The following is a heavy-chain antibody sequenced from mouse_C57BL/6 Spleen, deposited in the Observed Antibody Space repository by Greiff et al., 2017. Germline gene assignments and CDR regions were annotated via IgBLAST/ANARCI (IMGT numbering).Heavy chain of an antibody. CDR2: IWRGGST. J-gene: IGHJ4*01. D-gene: IGHD2-4*01. V-gene: IGHV2-5*01. CDR1: GFSLTSYG. CDR3: AKNGYYDGAYAMDY. Sequence: VQLQQSGPGLVQPSQSLSITCTVSGFSLTSYGVHWVRQSPGKGLEWLGVIWRGGSTDNNAAFMSRLSITKDNSKSQVFFKMNSLQADDTAIYDCAKNGYYDGAYAMDYWGQGTSVTVSS.